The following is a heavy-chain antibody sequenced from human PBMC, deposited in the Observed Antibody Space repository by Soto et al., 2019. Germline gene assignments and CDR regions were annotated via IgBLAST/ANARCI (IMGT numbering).Heavy chain of an antibody. CDR3: ARAYYTTRGLWFDP. V-gene: IGHV6-1*01. D-gene: IGHD3-3*01. Sequence: SQTLSLTCAISGDSVSSNSAAWNWIRQSPSRGLEWLGRTYYRSKWYNDYAVSAKSRITINPDNTKNQFSLQLNSGTPEDTAVYYCARAYYTTRGLWFDPWGQGTLVTVSS. J-gene: IGHJ5*02. CDR2: TYYRSKWYN. CDR1: GDSVSSNSAA.